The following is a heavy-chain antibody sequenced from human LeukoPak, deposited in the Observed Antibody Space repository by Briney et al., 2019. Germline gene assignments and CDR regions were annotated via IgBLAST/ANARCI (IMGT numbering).Heavy chain of an antibody. CDR1: GGSMSSSSYY. V-gene: IGHV4-39*01. CDR3: ARPYRIRTAFDI. J-gene: IGHJ3*02. Sequence: SETLSLTCTVSGGSMSSSSYYWGWIRQPPGKGLEWIGSIYYSGKTYYNPSLKSRVTISADTAKNQFSLKLSPVTAADTAVYYCARPYRIRTAFDIWGQGTMVTVSS. D-gene: IGHD3-16*02. CDR2: IYYSGKT.